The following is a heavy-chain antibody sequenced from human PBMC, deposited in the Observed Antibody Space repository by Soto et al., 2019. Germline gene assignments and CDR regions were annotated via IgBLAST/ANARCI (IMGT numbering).Heavy chain of an antibody. CDR1: GGSISSYY. Sequence: QVQLQESGPGLVKPSETLSLTCTVSGGSISSYYWSWIRQPPGKGLEWLGYIYYSGRTNYNPSVKSRVTISVDTSKNQFSLKLSSVTAADTAVYYCARVWGGAFDFWGQGTMVTVSS. D-gene: IGHD3-10*01. CDR3: ARVWGGAFDF. V-gene: IGHV4-59*01. J-gene: IGHJ3*01. CDR2: IYYSGRT.